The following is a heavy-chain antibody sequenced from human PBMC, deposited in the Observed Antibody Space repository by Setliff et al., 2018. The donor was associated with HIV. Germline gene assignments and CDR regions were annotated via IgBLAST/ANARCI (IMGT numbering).Heavy chain of an antibody. J-gene: IGHJ4*02. CDR1: GFTFSTYG. CDR2: IWSDGSNK. CDR3: AKTPVLPEVMSPFRSFHFDF. D-gene: IGHD2-15*01. V-gene: IGHV3-30*02. Sequence: PGGSLRLSCAASGFTFSTYGMHWVRQAPGKGLEWVAVIWSDGSNKYYADSVKGRFIISRDNSENTLLLQMSSLRPEDTAVYYCAKTPVLPEVMSPFRSFHFDFWGQGTLVTVSS.